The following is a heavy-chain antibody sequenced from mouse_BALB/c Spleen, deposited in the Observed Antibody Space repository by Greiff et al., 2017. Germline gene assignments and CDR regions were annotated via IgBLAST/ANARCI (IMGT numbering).Heavy chain of an antibody. CDR2: INRNGGST. CDR1: GFTFSSYG. Sequence: EVQRVESGGGLVQPGGSLKLSCAASGFTFSSYGMSWVRQTPDKRLELVATINRNGGSTYYPDSVKGRFTISRDNAKNTLYLQMSSLKSEDTAMYDCARKGDGAMDYWGQGTSVTVSS. CDR3: ARKGDGAMDY. V-gene: IGHV5-6-3*01. J-gene: IGHJ4*01.